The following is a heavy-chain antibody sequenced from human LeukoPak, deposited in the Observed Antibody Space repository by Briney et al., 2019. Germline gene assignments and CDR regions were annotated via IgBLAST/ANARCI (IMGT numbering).Heavy chain of an antibody. J-gene: IGHJ4*02. V-gene: IGHV3-30-3*01. D-gene: IGHD1-1*01. CDR3: TRLTWNDVDY. CDR2: ISYDGSNK. Sequence: GGSLRLSCAASGFTFSSYAMHWVRQAPGKGLEWVAVISYDGSNKHYADSVKGRFTISRDDSKNTAYLQMNSLKTEDTAVYYCTRLTWNDVDYWGQGTLVTVSS. CDR1: GFTFSSYA.